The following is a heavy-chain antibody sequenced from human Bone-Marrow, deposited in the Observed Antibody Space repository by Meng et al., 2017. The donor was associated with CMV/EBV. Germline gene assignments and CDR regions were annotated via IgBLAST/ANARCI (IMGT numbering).Heavy chain of an antibody. CDR3: VREEGVYFDD. J-gene: IGHJ4*01. Sequence: GESLKISCAASGFIFSTYEMNWVRQAPGKGLEWVSYISVSGITTYYADSVKGRFTISRDNVENSLYLQINSLGAEDTAVYYCVREEGVYFDDWGQGKRVNGAS. CDR2: ISVSGITT. V-gene: IGHV3-48*03. CDR1: GFIFSTYE.